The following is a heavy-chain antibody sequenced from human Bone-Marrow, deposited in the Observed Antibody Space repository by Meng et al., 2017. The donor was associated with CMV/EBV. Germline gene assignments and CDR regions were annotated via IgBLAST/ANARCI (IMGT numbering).Heavy chain of an antibody. Sequence: GGSLRLSCAASGFTFSSYWMHWVRQAPGKGLVWVSRINSDGSSTSYADSVKGRFTISRDNAKNSLYLQMNSLRAEDTAVYYCARRFPVVPAAMSFDYWAQGTLVTVSS. CDR2: INSDGSST. D-gene: IGHD2-2*01. V-gene: IGHV3-74*01. J-gene: IGHJ4*02. CDR1: GFTFSSYW. CDR3: ARRFPVVPAAMSFDY.